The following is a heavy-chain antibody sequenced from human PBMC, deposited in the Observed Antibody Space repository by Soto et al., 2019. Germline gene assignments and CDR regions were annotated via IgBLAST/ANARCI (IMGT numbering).Heavy chain of an antibody. CDR1: GGSISSFTYY. D-gene: IGHD3-10*01. V-gene: IGHV4-39*01. CDR3: ARRERYYGSPGWFDP. J-gene: IGHJ5*02. Sequence: QLQLQESGPGLVKPSETLSLTCSVSGGSISSFTYYWGWIRQPSGKGLEWIGTVYYNENTYYNPSLKSRVTITVDTAKNQFSLNLRSVTAADTAMYFCARRERYYGSPGWFDPWGPGTLVTVSS. CDR2: VYYNENT.